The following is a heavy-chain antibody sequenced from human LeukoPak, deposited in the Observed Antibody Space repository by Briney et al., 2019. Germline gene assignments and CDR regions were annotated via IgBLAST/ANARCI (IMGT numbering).Heavy chain of an antibody. CDR1: GFTFSSYA. Sequence: PGGSLRLSCAASGFTFSSYAMNWVRQTPGKGLEWVSPISGSGGNTYYADSVKGRFTISRDNSKNTLYLQMNSLRAEDTAAYYCAKDIITMIAKYAFDIWGQGTLVTVSS. D-gene: IGHD3-22*01. V-gene: IGHV3-23*01. CDR3: AKDIITMIAKYAFDI. CDR2: ISGSGGNT. J-gene: IGHJ3*02.